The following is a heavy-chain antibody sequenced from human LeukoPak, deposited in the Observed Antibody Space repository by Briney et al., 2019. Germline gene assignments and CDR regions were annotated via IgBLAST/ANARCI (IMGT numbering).Heavy chain of an antibody. V-gene: IGHV1-2*02. CDR2: ILPDGRDT. CDR3: SGRYGPGPV. J-gene: IGHJ4*02. Sequence: ASVRVSCKASGYTFAAHHIHWVRQAPGQGLEWMGWILPDGRDTKYSQKFQDRMTLTTDTSTNTAYMELSRLIPDDTAVYYCSGRYGPGPVWGQGTLISASP. CDR1: GYTFAAHH. D-gene: IGHD3-10*01.